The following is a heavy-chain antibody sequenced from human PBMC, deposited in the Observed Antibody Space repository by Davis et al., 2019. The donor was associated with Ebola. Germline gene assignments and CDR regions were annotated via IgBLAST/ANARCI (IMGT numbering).Heavy chain of an antibody. CDR1: GFTFSSYW. D-gene: IGHD5-12*01. J-gene: IGHJ4*02. V-gene: IGHV3-21*01. CDR3: ARDRGVATIWREIDY. CDR2: ISSSSSYI. Sequence: ALKISCAASGFTFSSYWMNWVRQAPGKGLEWVSSISSSSSYIYYADSVKGRFTISRDNAKNSLYLQMNSLRAEDTAVYYCARDRGVATIWREIDYWGQGTLVTVSS.